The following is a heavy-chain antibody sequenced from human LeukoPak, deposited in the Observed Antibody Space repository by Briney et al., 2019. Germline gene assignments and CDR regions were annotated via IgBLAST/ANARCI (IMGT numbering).Heavy chain of an antibody. D-gene: IGHD4-23*01. CDR2: ISAYNGNT. CDR1: GYTFTSYG. CDR3: ARNRSGDDYGGNKGAFDI. Sequence: ASVKVSCKASGYTFTSYGISWVRQAPGQGLEWMGWISAYNGNTNYAQKLQGRVTMTTDSSTSTAYMELRSLRSDDTAVYYCARNRSGDDYGGNKGAFDIWGQGTMVTVSS. V-gene: IGHV1-18*01. J-gene: IGHJ3*02.